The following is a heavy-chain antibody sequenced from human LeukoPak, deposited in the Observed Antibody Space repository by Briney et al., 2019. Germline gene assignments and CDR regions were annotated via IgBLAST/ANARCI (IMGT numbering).Heavy chain of an antibody. V-gene: IGHV4-34*01. CDR1: GGSFSGYY. Sequence: PSETLSLTCAVYGGSFSGYYWSWIRQPPGKGLEWIGEINHSGSTNYNPSLKSRVTISVDTSKNQFSLELSSVTAADTAVYYCARAWDIVVVPAANFDYWGQGTLVTVSS. CDR2: INHSGST. J-gene: IGHJ4*02. D-gene: IGHD2-2*01. CDR3: ARAWDIVVVPAANFDY.